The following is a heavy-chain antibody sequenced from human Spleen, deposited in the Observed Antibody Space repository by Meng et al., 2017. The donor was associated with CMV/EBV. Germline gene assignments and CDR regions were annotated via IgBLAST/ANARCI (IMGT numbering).Heavy chain of an antibody. Sequence: ASVKVSCKASGYTFTGYYMHWVRQAPGQGLEWMGWINPNSGGTNYAQKFQGRVTMTRDTSISTAYMELSSLRSEDTAVYYCAAGYYDHYGMDVWGQGTTVTVSS. CDR2: INPNSGGT. J-gene: IGHJ6*02. CDR1: GYTFTGYY. CDR3: AAGYYDHYGMDV. V-gene: IGHV1-2*02.